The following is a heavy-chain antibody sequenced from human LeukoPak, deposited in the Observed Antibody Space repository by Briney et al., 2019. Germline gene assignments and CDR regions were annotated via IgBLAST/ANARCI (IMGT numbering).Heavy chain of an antibody. CDR3: ARDSRSSTSLDAFDI. D-gene: IGHD2-2*01. V-gene: IGHV3-53*01. CDR1: GFAVSSNY. CDR2: IYSGGST. Sequence: GGSLRLSCAASGFAVSSNYMSWVRQAPGKGLEWVSVIYSGGSTYYADSVKGRFTISRDNSKNTLYLQMNSLRAEDTAVYYCARDSRSSTSLDAFDIWGQGTMVTVSS. J-gene: IGHJ3*02.